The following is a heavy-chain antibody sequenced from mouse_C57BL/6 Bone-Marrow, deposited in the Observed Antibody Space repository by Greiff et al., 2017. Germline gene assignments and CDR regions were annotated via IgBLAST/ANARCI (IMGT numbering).Heavy chain of an antibody. CDR2: INPNNGGT. D-gene: IGHD1-1*01. V-gene: IGHV1-18*01. CDR3: ARSPVVAKGFAY. J-gene: IGHJ3*01. CDR1: GYTFTDYN. Sequence: EVKLMESGPELVKPGASVKIPCKASGYTFTDYNMDWVKQSHGKSLEWIGDINPNNGGTIYNQKFKGKATLTVDKSSSTAYMELRSLTSEDTAVYYCARSPVVAKGFAYWGQGTLVTVSA.